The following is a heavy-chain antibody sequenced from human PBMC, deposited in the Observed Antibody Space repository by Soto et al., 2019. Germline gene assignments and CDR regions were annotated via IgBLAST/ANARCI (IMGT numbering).Heavy chain of an antibody. J-gene: IGHJ3*02. CDR3: ARDLFEADRRGEYAFDI. V-gene: IGHV3-7*03. Sequence: AGGSLRLSCAASAFTFSSYWMSWVRQAPGKGLEWVANIKQDGSEKYYVDSVKGRFTISGDNAKNSLYLQMNSLRAEDTAVYYCARDLFEADRRGEYAFDIWGQGKMGTVSS. D-gene: IGHD3-16*01. CDR2: IKQDGSEK. CDR1: AFTFSSYW.